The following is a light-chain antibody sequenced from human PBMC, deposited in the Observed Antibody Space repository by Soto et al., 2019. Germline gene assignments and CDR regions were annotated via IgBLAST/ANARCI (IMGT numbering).Light chain of an antibody. V-gene: IGKV3-15*01. CDR1: QSVSSN. Sequence: EIVMTQSPATLSVSPGERATLSCRASQSVSSNLAWYQQQPGQAPRLLIYGASSRATGIPVRFSGSGSGTEFTLTISSLQSEDFAVYYCQQYNNWPLTFGQGTPLEIK. J-gene: IGKJ5*01. CDR2: GAS. CDR3: QQYNNWPLT.